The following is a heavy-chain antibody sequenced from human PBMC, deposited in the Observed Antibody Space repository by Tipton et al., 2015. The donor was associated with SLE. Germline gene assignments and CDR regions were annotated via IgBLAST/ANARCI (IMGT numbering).Heavy chain of an antibody. CDR3: ARIPAVAGTGVAY. J-gene: IGHJ4*02. D-gene: IGHD6-19*01. CDR1: GASFSGYY. Sequence: TLSLTCAVYGASFSGYYWTWIRQAPGKGLEGIGESNHGGGTHYNPSLKSRVSISIDTSGNHFSLKLTSVTAADTAVYYCARIPAVAGTGVAYWGQGTLVTVSS. CDR2: SNHGGGT. V-gene: IGHV4-34*01.